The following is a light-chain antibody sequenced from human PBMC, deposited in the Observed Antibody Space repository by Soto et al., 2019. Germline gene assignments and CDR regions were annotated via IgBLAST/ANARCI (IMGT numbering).Light chain of an antibody. Sequence: QAVVTQPPSASGTPGQRVTISCSGSSSNIASNFVYWFQQLPGTAPKLLIYSNNQRPSGVPDRFSGSKSGTSASLAISGLRSEDETDYYCAAWDDSLSGYVFGTGTKVTVL. J-gene: IGLJ1*01. V-gene: IGLV1-47*02. CDR1: SSNIASNF. CDR2: SNN. CDR3: AAWDDSLSGYV.